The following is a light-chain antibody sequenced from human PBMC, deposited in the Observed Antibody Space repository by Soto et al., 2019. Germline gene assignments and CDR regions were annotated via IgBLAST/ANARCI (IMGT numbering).Light chain of an antibody. Sequence: DIQMTQSPSTLSGSVGXRVTITCRASQTISSWLAWYQQKPGKAPKLLIYKASTLKSGVPSRFSGSGSGTEFTLTISSLQPDDFATYYCQHYNSYSGAFGQGTKVDIK. J-gene: IGKJ1*01. CDR1: QTISSW. CDR3: QHYNSYSGA. V-gene: IGKV1-5*03. CDR2: KAS.